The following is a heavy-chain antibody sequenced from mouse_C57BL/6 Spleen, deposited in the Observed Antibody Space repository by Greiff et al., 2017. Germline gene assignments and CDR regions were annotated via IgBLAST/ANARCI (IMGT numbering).Heavy chain of an antibody. V-gene: IGHV1-82*01. CDR1: GYAFSSSW. J-gene: IGHJ3*01. D-gene: IGHD2-3*01. CDR3: ARYDVYYLFAY. CDR2: IYPGDGDT. Sequence: QVQLQQSGPELVKPGASVKISCKASGYAFSSSWMNWVKQRPGKGLEWIGRIYPGDGDTNYNGQFTGKATLTADKTSSIAYMQLSSQTSDDSAVYCGARYDVYYLFAYWGQGTLVTVSA.